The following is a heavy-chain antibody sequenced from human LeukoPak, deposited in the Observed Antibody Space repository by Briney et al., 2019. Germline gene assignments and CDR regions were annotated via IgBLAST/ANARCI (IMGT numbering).Heavy chain of an antibody. CDR1: GGSISSGGYY. V-gene: IGHV4-31*03. CDR3: ARDEGDWFDP. J-gene: IGHJ5*02. Sequence: SETLSLTCTVSGGSISSGGYYWSWIRQHPGKGLEWIGYIYYSGSTYYNPSLKSRVTISVDTSKNQFSLKLSFVTAADTAVYFCARDEGDWFDPWGQGTLVTVSS. CDR2: IYYSGST.